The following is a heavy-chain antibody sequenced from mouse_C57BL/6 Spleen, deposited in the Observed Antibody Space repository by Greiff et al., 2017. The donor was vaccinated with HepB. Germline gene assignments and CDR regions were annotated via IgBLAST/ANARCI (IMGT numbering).Heavy chain of an antibody. J-gene: IGHJ2*01. D-gene: IGHD2-4*01. CDR2: INPNNGGT. V-gene: IGHV1-26*01. CDR3: AREGGIYDYDTYFDY. Sequence: EVQLQQSGPELVKPGASVKISCKASGYTFTDYYMNWVKQSHGKSLEWIGDINPNNGGTSYNQKFKGKATLTVDKSSSTAYMELRSLTSEDSAVYYCAREGGIYDYDTYFDYWGQGTTLTVSS. CDR1: GYTFTDYY.